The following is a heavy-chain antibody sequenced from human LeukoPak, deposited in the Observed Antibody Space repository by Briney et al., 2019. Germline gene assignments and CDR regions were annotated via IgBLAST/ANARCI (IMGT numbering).Heavy chain of an antibody. D-gene: IGHD3-10*01. CDR3: ARAPMVRGVIEALDY. J-gene: IGHJ4*02. V-gene: IGHV3-53*01. Sequence: GGSLRLSCAASGFTVRSNYMSWVRQAPGKGLEWVSAIYSGGSTYYADSVKGRFTISRDNSKNTLYLQMNSLRAEDTAVYYCARAPMVRGVIEALDYWGQGTLVTVSS. CDR1: GFTVRSNY. CDR2: IYSGGST.